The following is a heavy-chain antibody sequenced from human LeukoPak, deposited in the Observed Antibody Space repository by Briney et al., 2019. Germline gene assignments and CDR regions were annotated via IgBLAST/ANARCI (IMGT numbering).Heavy chain of an antibody. Sequence: TLSLTCTVSGGSINSGDYYWSWIRQHPGKGLEWLALIYWDDDKRYSPSLKSRLTITKDTSKNQVVLTMTNMDPVDTATYYCAHWGDYRGGYFDYWGQGTLVTVSS. D-gene: IGHD4-17*01. V-gene: IGHV2-5*08. J-gene: IGHJ4*02. CDR1: GGSINSGDYY. CDR2: IYWDDDK. CDR3: AHWGDYRGGYFDY.